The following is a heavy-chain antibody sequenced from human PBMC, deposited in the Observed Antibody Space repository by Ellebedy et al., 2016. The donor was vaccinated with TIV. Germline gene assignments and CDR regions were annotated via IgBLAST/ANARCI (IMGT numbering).Heavy chain of an antibody. J-gene: IGHJ4*02. CDR3: AKGRGGGSDSSAPRYYFDY. Sequence: GESMKISCAASGFTFSSYALSWVRQAPGTGQEWVSTISHTGSRTYYADSVEGRFTISRDNSKKTLYLQMTSLRAEDTAIYYCAKGRGGGSDSSAPRYYFDYWGLGTLVTVSS. V-gene: IGHV3-23*01. CDR2: ISHTGSRT. D-gene: IGHD3-22*01. CDR1: GFTFSSYA.